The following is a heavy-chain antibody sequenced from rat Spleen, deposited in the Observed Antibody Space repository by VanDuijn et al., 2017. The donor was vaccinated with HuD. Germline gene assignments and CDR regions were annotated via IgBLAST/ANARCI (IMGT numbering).Heavy chain of an antibody. CDR2: ISTGGVKT. D-gene: IGHD1-10*01. Sequence: EVQLVESGGGLVQPGRSMNLSCAASGFTFSNYYMAWVRQAPTKGLEWVASISTGGVKTYYRDSVKGRFTISRDDAKSTLYLQVDSLRSEDTATYYCARQVTALDCWGQGVMVTVSS. V-gene: IGHV5-25*01. CDR1: GFTFSNYY. CDR3: ARQVTALDC. J-gene: IGHJ2*01.